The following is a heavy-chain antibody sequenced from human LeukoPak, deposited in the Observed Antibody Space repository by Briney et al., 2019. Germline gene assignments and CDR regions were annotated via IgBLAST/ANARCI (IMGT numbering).Heavy chain of an antibody. D-gene: IGHD1-26*01. CDR2: ITDNGRKT. J-gene: IGHJ4*02. Sequence: GGSLRLSCAASGFTFSDYYMGWIRQAPGKGLEWVSYITDNGRKTYYADSVKGRFTISRDNAKYSLFLQMNRLRAEDTAVYYCAKDGGSYGYYFDYWGQGTLVTVSS. V-gene: IGHV3-11*01. CDR1: GFTFSDYY. CDR3: AKDGGSYGYYFDY.